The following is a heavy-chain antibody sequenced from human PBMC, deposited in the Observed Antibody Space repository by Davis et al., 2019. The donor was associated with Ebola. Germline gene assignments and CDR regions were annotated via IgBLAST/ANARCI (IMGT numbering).Heavy chain of an antibody. V-gene: IGHV3-21*01. Sequence: GESLKISCAASGFIFSSYTLNWVRRAPGKGLEWVSSISVSSGYIYYEDSVKGRFTISRDNAKNSLYLQMNGLRAEDTAVYYCARGPSTGNSFTYWGQGTLVTVSS. CDR3: ARGPSTGNSFTY. D-gene: IGHD4-23*01. CDR2: ISVSSGYI. J-gene: IGHJ4*02. CDR1: GFIFSSYT.